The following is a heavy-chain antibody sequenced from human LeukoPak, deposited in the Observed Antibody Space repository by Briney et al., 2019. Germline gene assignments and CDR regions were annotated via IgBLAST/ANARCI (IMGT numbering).Heavy chain of an antibody. D-gene: IGHD1/OR15-1a*01. J-gene: IGHJ4*02. CDR1: GFTFDDYA. Sequence: GRSLRLSCVASGFTFDDYAMHWVRQVPGKGLEWVSGISWNSGTIGYADSVKGRFTIYRDNAKNSVYLQMNSLRAEDMALYYCARSPISATGDLDSWGQGTLVTVSS. CDR3: ARSPISATGDLDS. CDR2: ISWNSGTI. V-gene: IGHV3-9*03.